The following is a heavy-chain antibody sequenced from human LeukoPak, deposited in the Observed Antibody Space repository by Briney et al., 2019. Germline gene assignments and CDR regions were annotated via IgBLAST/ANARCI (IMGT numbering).Heavy chain of an antibody. CDR1: GFTFSSYG. J-gene: IGHJ4*02. Sequence: GGSLRLSCAASGFTFSSYGMHWVRQAPGKGPEWVAVISYDRSNKYYADSVKGRFTISRDNSKNTPYLQMNRLRAEDTAVYYCAKDREYYYYDSSGYSGELDYWGQGTLVTVSS. CDR2: ISYDRSNK. V-gene: IGHV3-30*18. D-gene: IGHD3-22*01. CDR3: AKDREYYYYDSSGYSGELDY.